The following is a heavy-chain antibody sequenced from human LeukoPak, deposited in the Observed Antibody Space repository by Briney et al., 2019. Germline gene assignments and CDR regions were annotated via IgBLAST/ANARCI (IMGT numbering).Heavy chain of an antibody. CDR1: GYSMRSGYY. Sequence: SETLSLTCTVSGYSMRSGYYWGWIRQPPGKGLEWIGSTYHSGSTNYNPSLKSRVTISVDTSKNQFSLKRNSVTAADTAVYYCARVPHGETVFGVVLYWLDPWGQGTLVTVFS. CDR3: ARVPHGETVFGVVLYWLDP. D-gene: IGHD3-3*01. CDR2: TYHSGST. J-gene: IGHJ5*02. V-gene: IGHV4-38-2*02.